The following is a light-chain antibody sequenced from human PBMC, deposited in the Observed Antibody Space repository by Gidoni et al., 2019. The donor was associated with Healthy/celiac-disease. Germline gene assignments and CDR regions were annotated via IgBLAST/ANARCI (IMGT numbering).Light chain of an antibody. Sequence: EIVLTQSPGTLSLSQGERATLSCRASPRVSSSYVAWYQKKTGQAPRLLNYGASSRATGIPDRLSGSGSGTDFTLTISRLEPEDCAVYYCQQYGSSRTWTFGQGTKVEIK. CDR2: GAS. CDR1: PRVSSSY. V-gene: IGKV3-20*01. J-gene: IGKJ1*01. CDR3: QQYGSSRTWT.